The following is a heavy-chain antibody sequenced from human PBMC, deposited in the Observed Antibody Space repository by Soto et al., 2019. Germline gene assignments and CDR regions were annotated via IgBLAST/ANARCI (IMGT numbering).Heavy chain of an antibody. CDR3: ARQPGGGGY. Sequence: EVQLVESGGGLIQPGGSLRLSCAVSGFTVSNNYMSWVRQAPGKGLEGVSVIYSGGYTAYGDSVKGRFTISRDNSKKTQILQNKTLGATAPAVFFWARQPGGGGYWGQGTLVTVSS. V-gene: IGHV3-53*01. D-gene: IGHD3-10*01. CDR2: IYSGGYT. CDR1: GFTVSNNY. J-gene: IGHJ4*02.